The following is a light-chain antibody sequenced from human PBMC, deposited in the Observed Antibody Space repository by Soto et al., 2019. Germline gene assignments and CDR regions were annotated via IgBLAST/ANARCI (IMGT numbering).Light chain of an antibody. Sequence: QSALTQPASVSGSPGQSITISCTGTSSDVGNNNYVSWYQHNPGRAPKVMICDVTNRPSGVSNRFSGSKSGNTASLTISGLKAEEEADYYCSSFTGSSYVFGTGTKVTVL. CDR1: SSDVGNNNY. V-gene: IGLV2-14*03. J-gene: IGLJ1*01. CDR2: DVT. CDR3: SSFTGSSYV.